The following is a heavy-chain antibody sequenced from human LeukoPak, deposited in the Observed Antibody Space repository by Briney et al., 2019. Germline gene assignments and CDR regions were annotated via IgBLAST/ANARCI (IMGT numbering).Heavy chain of an antibody. V-gene: IGHV3-9*01. J-gene: IGHJ4*02. CDR3: ARVYGADY. D-gene: IGHD4/OR15-4a*01. CDR2: ISWNSGSI. Sequence: GGSLRLSCAASGFTFDDYAMHWVRQAPGKGLEWVSGISWNSGSIGYADSVKGRFTVSRDNAKNSLYLQMNSLRAEDTAVYYCARVYGADYWGQGTLVTVSS. CDR1: GFTFDDYA.